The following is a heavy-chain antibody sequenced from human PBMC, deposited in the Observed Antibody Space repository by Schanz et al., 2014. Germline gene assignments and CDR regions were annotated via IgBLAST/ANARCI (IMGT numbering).Heavy chain of an antibody. Sequence: EVQLVESGGGLVQPGGSLRFSCAASGFTFSSYAMSWVRQAPGKGLEWVSAISGSGGSTYYADSVKGRFTISRDNSKSTLYLQMNSLRAEDTAVYYCRLWFGELYYGMDVWGQGTTVTVSS. CDR3: RLWFGELYYGMDV. V-gene: IGHV3-23*04. J-gene: IGHJ6*02. CDR2: ISGSGGST. D-gene: IGHD3-10*01. CDR1: GFTFSSYA.